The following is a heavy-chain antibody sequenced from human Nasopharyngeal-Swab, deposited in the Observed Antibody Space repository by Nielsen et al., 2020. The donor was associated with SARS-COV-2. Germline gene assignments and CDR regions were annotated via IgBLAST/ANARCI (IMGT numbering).Heavy chain of an antibody. CDR1: GFTFSSYS. CDR3: ARDPPPYSSSWYSAYYYYGMDV. V-gene: IGHV3-21*01. CDR2: ISSSSSSYI. D-gene: IGHD6-13*01. J-gene: IGHJ6*02. Sequence: LSLTCAASGFTFSSYSMNWVRQAPGKGLEWVSSISSSSSSYIYYADSVKGRFTISRDNAKNSLYLQMNSLRAEDTAVYYCARDPPPYSSSWYSAYYYYGMDVWGQGTTVTVSS.